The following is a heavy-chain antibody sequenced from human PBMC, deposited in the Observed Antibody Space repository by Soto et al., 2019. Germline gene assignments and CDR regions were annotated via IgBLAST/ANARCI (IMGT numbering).Heavy chain of an antibody. V-gene: IGHV4-61*08. CDR1: GGSISSGAYY. J-gene: IGHJ4*02. CDR3: ARAYGDYVFDY. D-gene: IGHD4-17*01. CDR2: IYYSGST. Sequence: SETLSLTCIVSGGSISSGAYYWSWIRQHPGKGLEWIGYIYYSGSTSYNPSLKSRVTISVDTSKNQFSLKLSSVTAADTAVYYCARAYGDYVFDYWGQGTLVTVSS.